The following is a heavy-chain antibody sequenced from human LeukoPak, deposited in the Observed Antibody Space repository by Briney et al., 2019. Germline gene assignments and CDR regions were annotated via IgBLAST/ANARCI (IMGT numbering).Heavy chain of an antibody. CDR1: GFTFSSYA. Sequence: GGSLRLSCAASGFTFSSYAMNWVRQAPGKGLEWVSLFSIRNGSIYYADSVKGRFTISRDNYKNSVYLQMSGLTVDDTAVYYCTRGSNSDSWGQGTQVTVSS. J-gene: IGHJ4*02. D-gene: IGHD4-11*01. V-gene: IGHV3-21*04. CDR2: FSIRNGSI. CDR3: TRGSNSDS.